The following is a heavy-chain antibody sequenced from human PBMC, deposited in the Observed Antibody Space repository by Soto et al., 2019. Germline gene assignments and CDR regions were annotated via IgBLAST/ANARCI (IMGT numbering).Heavy chain of an antibody. CDR3: ARAEYDFWSGYTGTGWFDP. V-gene: IGHV4-59*01. D-gene: IGHD3-3*01. J-gene: IGHJ5*02. Sequence: ASETLSLTCTVSGGSISSYYWSWIRQPPGKGLEWIGYIYYSGSTNYNPSLKSRVTISVDTSKNQFSLKLSSVTAADTAVYYCARAEYDFWSGYTGTGWFDPWGQGTLVTVSS. CDR2: IYYSGST. CDR1: GGSISSYY.